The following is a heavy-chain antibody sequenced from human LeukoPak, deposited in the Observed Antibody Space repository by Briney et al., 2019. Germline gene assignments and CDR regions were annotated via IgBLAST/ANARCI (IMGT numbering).Heavy chain of an antibody. CDR2: IYYSGST. CDR3: ALTDYYYMGV. V-gene: IGHV4-39*01. CDR1: GGSISSSSYY. J-gene: IGHJ6*03. Sequence: SETLSLTCTVSGGSISSSSYYWGWIRQPPGKGLEWIGRIYYSGSTYYNPSLKSRVTMSINTSKSQFSLKLSSVTAPDTAVYYCALTDYYYMGVWGKGTTVTVSS.